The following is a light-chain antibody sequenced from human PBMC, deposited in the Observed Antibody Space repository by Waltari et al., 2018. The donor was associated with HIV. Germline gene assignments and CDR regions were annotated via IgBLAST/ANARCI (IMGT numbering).Light chain of an antibody. Sequence: QSVLTPPPSTSAAPGQRVTISCSGDTSSSQCTSFHWYQPLPGAAPKLLIYDISHRPSGVPDRFSGSKSGASASLAITSLRSEDEGLYYCATWSAVLRAWVFGGGTKLTVL. V-gene: IGLV1-47*01. CDR1: TSSSQCTS. CDR2: DIS. J-gene: IGLJ3*02. CDR3: ATWSAVLRAWV.